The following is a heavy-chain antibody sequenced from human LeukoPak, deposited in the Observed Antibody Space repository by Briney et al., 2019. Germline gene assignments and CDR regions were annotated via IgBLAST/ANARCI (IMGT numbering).Heavy chain of an antibody. CDR1: GYTFTADY. D-gene: IGHD2-15*01. CDR3: ASYPRYVSTPPFDY. J-gene: IGHJ4*02. V-gene: IGHV1-2*02. Sequence: ASVKVSCKASGYTFTADYLHWLRQAPGQRLEWMGWINPNTGDTESAQNFQGRVTMTRDTTISTAYLELTRLTSDDTAVYYCASYPRYVSTPPFDYWGQGTLVTVSS. CDR2: INPNTGDT.